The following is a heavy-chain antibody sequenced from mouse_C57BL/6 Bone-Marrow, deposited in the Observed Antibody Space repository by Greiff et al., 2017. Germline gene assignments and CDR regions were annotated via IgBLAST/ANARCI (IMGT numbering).Heavy chain of an antibody. Sequence: QVQLQQSGAELVRPGTSVKMSCKASGYTFTNYWIGWAKQRPGHGLEWIGDIYPGGGYTNYNEKFKGKATLTADKSSSTAYMQFSSLTSEDSAIYYFARAFSYGSSPDAMDYWGQGTSVTVSS. J-gene: IGHJ4*01. CDR1: GYTFTNYW. CDR2: IYPGGGYT. D-gene: IGHD1-1*01. CDR3: ARAFSYGSSPDAMDY. V-gene: IGHV1-63*01.